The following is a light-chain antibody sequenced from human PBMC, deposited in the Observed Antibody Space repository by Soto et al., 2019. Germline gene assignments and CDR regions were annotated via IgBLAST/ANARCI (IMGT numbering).Light chain of an antibody. CDR1: QSVGSY. V-gene: IGKV3-11*01. Sequence: EIALTQSPATLSLSPGERATLSCRASQSVGSYFAWYQQKPGQTPRLLIYDTSNRATGIPARFSGSGSGTDFALTISSLEPEDFAVYYCQQRTNWPWTFGQGNKVDIK. J-gene: IGKJ1*01. CDR2: DTS. CDR3: QQRTNWPWT.